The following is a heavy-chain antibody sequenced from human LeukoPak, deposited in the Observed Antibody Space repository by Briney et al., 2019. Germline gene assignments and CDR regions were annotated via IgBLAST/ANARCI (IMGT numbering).Heavy chain of an antibody. CDR2: TWYDDNKK. CDR3: AKGGSRTLGDAFDT. CDR1: GFTFSSYV. Sequence: GGSLRLSCAASGFTFSSYVMHWVRQAPGKGLEWVAVTWYDDNKKYYVDSVKGRFTISRDNSKNTLDLQMNRLRAEDAAVYYCAKGGSRTLGDAFDTWGQGTMVTVSS. D-gene: IGHD3-16*01. J-gene: IGHJ3*02. V-gene: IGHV3-33*03.